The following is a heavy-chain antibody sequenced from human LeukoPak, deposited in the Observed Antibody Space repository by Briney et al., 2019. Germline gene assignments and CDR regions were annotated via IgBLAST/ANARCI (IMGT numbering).Heavy chain of an antibody. J-gene: IGHJ3*02. V-gene: IGHV3-53*01. CDR2: IYSGGRT. Sequence: GGSLRLSCAASGFTVSSKDMSCVRQAPGKGLEWVSLIYSGGRTNYADSVKGRLTISRDNSKNTLYLQMNSLRPEDTAVYCCARFVSWGFDIWGQGTMVTVSS. CDR3: ARFVSWGFDI. CDR1: GFTVSSKD. D-gene: IGHD3-16*01.